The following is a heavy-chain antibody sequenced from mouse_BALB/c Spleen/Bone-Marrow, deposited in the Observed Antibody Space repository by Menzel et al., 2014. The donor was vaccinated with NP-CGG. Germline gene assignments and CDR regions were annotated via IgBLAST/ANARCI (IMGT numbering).Heavy chain of an antibody. V-gene: IGHV1-18*01. J-gene: IGHJ3*01. CDR1: GYTFTDYT. CDR3: ARGRTAY. CDR2: VNPNIGGT. Sequence: EAQLQQSGPQLLKPGASVKISCKTSGYTFTDYTFHWAKQSHGKSLEWIGGVNPNIGGTNYNQKFKGKATLTLDKSSSTAYMELRSLTSEDSAVYYCARGRTAYWGQGPLVTVPA.